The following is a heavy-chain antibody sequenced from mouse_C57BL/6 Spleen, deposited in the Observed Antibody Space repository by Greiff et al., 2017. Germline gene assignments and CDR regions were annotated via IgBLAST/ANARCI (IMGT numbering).Heavy chain of an antibody. V-gene: IGHV1-53*01. CDR2: INPSNGGT. CDR1: GYTFTSYW. CDR3: ARRGPIYYDYDEDAMDY. J-gene: IGHJ4*01. Sequence: QVQLQQPGTELVKPGASVKLSCKASGYTFTSYWMHWVKQRPGQGLEWIGNINPSNGGTNYNEKFKSKATLTVDKSSSTAYMQLSSLTSEDSAVYYCARRGPIYYDYDEDAMDYWGQGTSVTVSS. D-gene: IGHD2-4*01.